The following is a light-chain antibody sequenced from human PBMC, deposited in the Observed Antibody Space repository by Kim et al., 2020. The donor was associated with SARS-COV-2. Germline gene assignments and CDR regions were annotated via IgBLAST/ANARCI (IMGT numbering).Light chain of an antibody. Sequence: QSVLTQPPSASGTPGQRVTISCSGSPSNIGSNAVNWYQQFPGTAPKLLIYANSQRPSGVPDRFSGSNSGTSASLAISGLQSEDEAHYYCAAWDDSLNVVFGGGTKLTVL. J-gene: IGLJ2*01. V-gene: IGLV1-44*01. CDR1: PSNIGSNA. CDR3: AAWDDSLNVV. CDR2: ANS.